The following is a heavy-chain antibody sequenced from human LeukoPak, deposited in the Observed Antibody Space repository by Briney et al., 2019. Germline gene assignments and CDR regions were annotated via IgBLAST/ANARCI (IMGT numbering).Heavy chain of an antibody. D-gene: IGHD6-19*01. CDR2: IYYSGST. CDR1: GGSISSYY. Sequence: SETLSLTCTVSGGSISSYYWSWIRQPPGKGLEWIGYIYYSGSTNYNPSLKSRVTISVDTSKNQFSLKLSSVTAADTAVYYCARHDSSGWYGGAFDIWGQGTMVTVSS. V-gene: IGHV4-59*08. J-gene: IGHJ3*02. CDR3: ARHDSSGWYGGAFDI.